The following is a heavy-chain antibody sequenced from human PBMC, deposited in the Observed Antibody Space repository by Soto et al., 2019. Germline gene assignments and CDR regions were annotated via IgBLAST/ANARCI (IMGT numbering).Heavy chain of an antibody. Sequence: EVQLVESGGGLVQPGRSLRLSCAASGFTIDDYAMHWVRQVPGKGLEWVSGISSNSDTIDYADSVKGRFTISRDNAXNXLFLQMNSLRPEDTALYYCVKDMKWGGMTTIHYFDSWGQGTLVTVSS. CDR1: GFTIDDYA. D-gene: IGHD1-26*01. J-gene: IGHJ4*02. CDR3: VKDMKWGGMTTIHYFDS. V-gene: IGHV3-9*01. CDR2: ISSNSDTI.